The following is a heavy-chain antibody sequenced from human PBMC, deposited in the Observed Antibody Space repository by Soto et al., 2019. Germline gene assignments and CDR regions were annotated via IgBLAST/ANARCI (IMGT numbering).Heavy chain of an antibody. CDR3: ARISPSYPYFYYGMDV. CDR2: IYPYGSET. Sequence: GESLKISCDGSGYSFVTHWIGWVRQMPGKGLEWIGIIYPYGSETTYSPAFQGHVTISADKSTNTAYLQWSSLKASDTAIYYCARISPSYPYFYYGMDVWGQGTTVTAP. V-gene: IGHV5-51*01. J-gene: IGHJ6*02. D-gene: IGHD3-10*01. CDR1: GYSFVTHW.